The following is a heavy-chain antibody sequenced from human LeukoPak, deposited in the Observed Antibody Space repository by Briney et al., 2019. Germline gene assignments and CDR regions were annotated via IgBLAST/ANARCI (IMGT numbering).Heavy chain of an antibody. CDR3: AKTRPLDSSSWSHGDY. D-gene: IGHD6-13*01. V-gene: IGHV3-23*01. J-gene: IGHJ4*02. CDR1: GFTFSSYA. Sequence: GGSLRLSCAASGFTFSSYAMSWVRQAPGKGLEWVSAISGSGDSTYYGDSVKGRFTISRDNSKNTLYLQMNSLRAEDTAVYYCAKTRPLDSSSWSHGDYWGQGTLVTVSS. CDR2: ISGSGDST.